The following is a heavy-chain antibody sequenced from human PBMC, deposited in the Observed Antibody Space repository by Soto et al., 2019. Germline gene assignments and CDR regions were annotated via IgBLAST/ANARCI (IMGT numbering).Heavy chain of an antibody. CDR1: GDSISSSTYY. CDR2: MLYSGNT. V-gene: IGHV4-39*01. Sequence: SETLSLTCTVSGDSISSSTYYWVWIRQSPGKGPEWIGSMLYSGNTYYNPSLKNRVTRSVDTSKNQFSLKLSSVTVADTAVYYCARHAPYGPIDHWGQGTLVTVSS. CDR3: ARHAPYGPIDH. D-gene: IGHD3-10*01. J-gene: IGHJ4*02.